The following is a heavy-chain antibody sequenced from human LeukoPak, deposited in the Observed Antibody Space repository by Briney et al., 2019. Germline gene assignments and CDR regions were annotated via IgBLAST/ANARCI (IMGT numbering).Heavy chain of an antibody. D-gene: IGHD4-17*01. CDR3: ARGPSDYGYYYYGMDV. CDR1: GFTVSYNY. V-gene: IGHV3-53*01. J-gene: IGHJ6*04. CDR2: IYSGGST. Sequence: PGGSLRLSWAASGFTVSYNYMSWVRQAPGKGLEWVSVIYSGGSTYYADSVKGRFTISRDNSKNTLYLQVNSLRVEDTAVYYCARGPSDYGYYYYGMDVWGKGTTVTVSS.